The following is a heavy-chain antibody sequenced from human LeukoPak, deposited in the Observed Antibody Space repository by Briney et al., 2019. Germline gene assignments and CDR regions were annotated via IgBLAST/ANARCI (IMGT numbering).Heavy chain of an antibody. V-gene: IGHV1-69*04. D-gene: IGHD2-15*01. CDR3: ARARIVVVVAATLYYGMDV. Sequence: SVKVSCKASGGTFSSYAISWVREAPGQGLEWMGRIIPILGIANYAQKFQGRVTFTADKSTSTAYMELSGLRSEDTAVYYCARARIVVVVAATLYYGMDVWGQGTTVTVSS. CDR1: GGTFSSYA. CDR2: IIPILGIA. J-gene: IGHJ6*02.